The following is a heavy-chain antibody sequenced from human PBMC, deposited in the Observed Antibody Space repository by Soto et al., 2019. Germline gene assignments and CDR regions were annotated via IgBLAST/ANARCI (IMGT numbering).Heavy chain of an antibody. J-gene: IGHJ4*02. CDR3: ARTDNVGYYPY. D-gene: IGHD3-3*01. V-gene: IGHV4-38-2*01. CDR1: GGSIISNYC. Sequence: SSETLSLTCAVSGGSIISNYCWAWIRQSPGEGLVWIGSIYHSGTTYYNPSLESRVIISVDTSERRFALRLTSVTDADSAVYYCARTDNVGYYPYSGQRTLVTLSS. CDR2: IYHSGTT.